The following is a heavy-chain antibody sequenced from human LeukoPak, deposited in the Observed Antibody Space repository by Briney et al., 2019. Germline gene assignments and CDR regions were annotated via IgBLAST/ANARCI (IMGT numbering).Heavy chain of an antibody. Sequence: GGSLRLSCAASGLTVRNNYMSWVRQSPGKGLEWVSVIYSDGSTYYEDSVKGRFTISRDTSKNTLSLQMNSLRAEDTAVYYCAKAPDPPPYTEYYFDYWGQGTLVTVSS. CDR1: GLTVRNNY. J-gene: IGHJ4*02. V-gene: IGHV3-53*05. CDR3: AKAPDPPPYTEYYFDY. D-gene: IGHD2-2*02. CDR2: IYSDGST.